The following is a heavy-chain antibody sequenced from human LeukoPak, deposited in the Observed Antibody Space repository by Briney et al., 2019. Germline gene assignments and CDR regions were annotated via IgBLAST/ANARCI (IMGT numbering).Heavy chain of an antibody. J-gene: IGHJ4*02. CDR2: IYTSGST. Sequence: PSQTLSLTCTVSGGSLSSGSYYWSWIRQPAGKGLEWIGRIYTSGSTNYNPSLKSRVTISVDTSKNQFSLKLSSVTAADTAVYYCARGGYCTNGVCYGDYYFDYWGQGTLVTVSS. CDR3: ARGGYCTNGVCYGDYYFDY. V-gene: IGHV4-61*02. CDR1: GGSLSSGSYY. D-gene: IGHD2-8*01.